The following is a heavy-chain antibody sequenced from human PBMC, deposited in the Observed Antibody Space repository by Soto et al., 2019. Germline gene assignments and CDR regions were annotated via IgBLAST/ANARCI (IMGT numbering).Heavy chain of an antibody. CDR3: AKDLVEVAAVGVDY. CDR1: GFTFSSYL. J-gene: IGHJ4*02. Sequence: GGSLGLSCAASGFTFSSYLMSWVRQAPGKGLEWVSAITDSGGSTYYADSVKGRFTISRDNSKNTLSLQMNSLRAEDTAVYYCAKDLVEVAAVGVDYWGQGTRVTVSS. V-gene: IGHV3-23*01. CDR2: ITDSGGST. D-gene: IGHD6-13*01.